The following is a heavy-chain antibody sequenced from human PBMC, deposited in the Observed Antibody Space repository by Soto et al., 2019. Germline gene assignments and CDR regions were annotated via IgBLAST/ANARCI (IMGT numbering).Heavy chain of an antibody. J-gene: IGHJ5*02. V-gene: IGHV3-33*01. CDR1: GFTFSSYG. CDR2: IWYDGSNK. Sequence: QVQLVESGGGVVQPGRSLRLSCAASGFTFSSYGMHWVRQAPGKGLERVAVIWYDGSNKYYADSVKGRFTISRDNSKNTLYLQMNSLRAEDTAVYYCARDFRGYCSGGSCYSVGWFDPWGQGTLVTVSS. CDR3: ARDFRGYCSGGSCYSVGWFDP. D-gene: IGHD2-15*01.